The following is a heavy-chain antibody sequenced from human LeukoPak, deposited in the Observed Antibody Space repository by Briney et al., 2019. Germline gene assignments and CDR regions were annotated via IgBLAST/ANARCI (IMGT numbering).Heavy chain of an antibody. CDR1: GYSFTSYW. CDR2: IYPDNSAT. J-gene: IGHJ5*02. Sequence: GESLKISCKGSGYSFTSYWIGWVRQMPGKGLEWNGIIYPDNSATRYSPSFQGQVTISADKSISTAYLQWSSLKASDTAMYFCARFSGSSLTHNWFDPWGQGTLVTVSS. V-gene: IGHV5-51*01. D-gene: IGHD3-10*01. CDR3: ARFSGSSLTHNWFDP.